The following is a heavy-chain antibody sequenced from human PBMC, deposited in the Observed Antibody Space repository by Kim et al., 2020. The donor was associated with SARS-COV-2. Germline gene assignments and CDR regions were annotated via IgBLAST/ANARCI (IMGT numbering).Heavy chain of an antibody. Sequence: GGSLRLSCAASGFTFSSYGMHWVRQAPGKGLEWVAVISYDGSNKYYADSVKGRFTISRDNSKNTLYLQMNSLRAEDTAVYYCASLSFSSSPFDYGGQGTLVTVSS. D-gene: IGHD6-13*01. CDR1: GFTFSSYG. CDR2: ISYDGSNK. V-gene: IGHV3-30*03. J-gene: IGHJ4*02. CDR3: ASLSFSSSPFDY.